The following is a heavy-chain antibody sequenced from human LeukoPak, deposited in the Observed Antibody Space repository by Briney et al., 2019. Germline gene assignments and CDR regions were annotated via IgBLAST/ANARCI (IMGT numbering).Heavy chain of an antibody. CDR1: GFTFSSYG. J-gene: IGHJ6*02. D-gene: IGHD3-9*01. V-gene: IGHV3-33*01. CDR2: IWYDGSNK. CDR3: ARGGLLRYFDWLLDGDYYYGMDV. Sequence: PGRSLRLSCAASGFTFSSYGMHWVRQAPGKGLEWVAVIWYDGSNKYYADSVKGRFTISRDNSKNTLYLQMNSLRAEDTAVYYCARGGLLRYFDWLLDGDYYYGMDVWGQGTTVTVSS.